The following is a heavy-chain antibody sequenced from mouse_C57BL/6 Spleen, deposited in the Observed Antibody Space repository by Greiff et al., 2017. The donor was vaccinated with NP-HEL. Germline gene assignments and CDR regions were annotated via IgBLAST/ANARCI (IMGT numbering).Heavy chain of an antibody. D-gene: IGHD3-2*02. CDR3: ARGEGWAWFAY. CDR2: INPNNGGT. Sequence: EVKLEESGPELVKPGASVKMSCKASGYTFTDYNMHWVKQSHGKSLEWIGYINPNNGGTSYNQKFKGKATLTVNKSSSTAYMELRSLTSEDSAVYYCARGEGWAWFAYWGQGTLVTVSA. CDR1: GYTFTDYN. V-gene: IGHV1-22*01. J-gene: IGHJ3*01.